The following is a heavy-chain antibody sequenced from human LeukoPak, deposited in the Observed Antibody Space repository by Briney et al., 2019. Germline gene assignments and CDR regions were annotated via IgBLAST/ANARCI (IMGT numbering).Heavy chain of an antibody. CDR2: IHTSGGT. J-gene: IGHJ4*02. CDR1: GDSISSGSYY. D-gene: IGHD1-7*01. CDR3: ARDNWNYYFDY. Sequence: SQTLSLTCTVSGDSISSGSYYWSWIRQSAGRGLEWIGRIHTSGGTDYDPSLKSRLTISADTSKNQFSLKLSSVTAADTAVYYCARDNWNYYFDYWGQGTLVTVSS. V-gene: IGHV4-61*02.